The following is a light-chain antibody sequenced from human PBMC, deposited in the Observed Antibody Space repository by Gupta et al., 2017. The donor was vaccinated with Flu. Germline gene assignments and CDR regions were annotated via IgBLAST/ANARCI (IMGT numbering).Light chain of an antibody. J-gene: IGLJ3*02. Sequence: VTISSTGGSSNIGAGYDVHWYQQLPGRDPKVLIVGDSNRPSGVPNRFSGSTSGASASLAITALQTEDEADYYCQSYDSRLSGWVFGGGTKLTVL. CDR2: GDS. CDR1: SSNIGAGYD. V-gene: IGLV1-40*03. CDR3: QSYDSRLSGWV.